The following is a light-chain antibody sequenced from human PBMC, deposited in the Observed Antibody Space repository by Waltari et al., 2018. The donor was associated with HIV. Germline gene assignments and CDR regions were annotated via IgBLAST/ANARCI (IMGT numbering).Light chain of an antibody. CDR1: SGHSSYI. CDR3: ETWDSNIRV. Sequence: QPVVTQSSSASASLGSSAELPCTLSSGHSSYIIAWHQQQPGKAPRYLMKVEGRGTYSKGSGVPDRCSGVSSGADRYLTISNVQSTDEADYYCETWDSNIRVFGGGTKLTVL. V-gene: IGLV4-60*03. CDR2: VEGRGTY. J-gene: IGLJ3*02.